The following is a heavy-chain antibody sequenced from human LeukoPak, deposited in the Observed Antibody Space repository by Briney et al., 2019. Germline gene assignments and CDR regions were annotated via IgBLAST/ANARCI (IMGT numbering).Heavy chain of an antibody. CDR3: AKSNYYDSSGYYDY. Sequence: PGGSLRLSCAASGFTATSFAMGWVRQAPGKGREWVSAIRCSGGSTYYADSVKGRCTISRDNSKNTLYLQMNSLRAEDTAVYYCAKSNYYDSSGYYDYWGQGTLVTVSS. V-gene: IGHV3-23*01. CDR1: GFTATSFA. CDR2: IRCSGGST. J-gene: IGHJ4*02. D-gene: IGHD3-22*01.